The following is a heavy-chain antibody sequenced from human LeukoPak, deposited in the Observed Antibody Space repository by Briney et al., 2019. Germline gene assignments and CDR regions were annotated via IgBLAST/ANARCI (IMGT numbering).Heavy chain of an antibody. CDR1: GFTFIDSY. Sequence: GGSLRLSCAASGFTFIDSYMSCIRQAAGKGLEWVSYISSTSSHTNHADSVKGRFTISRDNAKKSLYLQMNSLRAEDTAVYYCARGSARWFDPWGQGTLVTVSS. CDR2: ISSTSSHT. CDR3: ARGSARWFDP. V-gene: IGHV3-11*05. J-gene: IGHJ5*02.